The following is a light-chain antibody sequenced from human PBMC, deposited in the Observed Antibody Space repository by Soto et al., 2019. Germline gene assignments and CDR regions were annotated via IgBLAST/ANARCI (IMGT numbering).Light chain of an antibody. Sequence: QSVLTQPPSASGTPGQRVTISCSGSTFNVGSNTVNWYQQFPGTAPKLLMYSNNQRPSGVPDRLSGSKSGTSASLAISGLQSEDEADYYCAAWDDSLNGYVFGTGTKVTVL. CDR2: SNN. CDR3: AAWDDSLNGYV. J-gene: IGLJ1*01. CDR1: TFNVGSNT. V-gene: IGLV1-44*01.